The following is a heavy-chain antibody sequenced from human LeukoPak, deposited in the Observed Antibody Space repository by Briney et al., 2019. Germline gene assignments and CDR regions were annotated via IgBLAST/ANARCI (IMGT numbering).Heavy chain of an antibody. Sequence: GESLKISCKGSGYSFTSYWIGWVRQMPGKGLEWMGIIYPGDSDTRYSPSFQGQITISADKSISTAYLQWSSLKASDTAIYCARQGYSYGYDYWGQGTLVTVSS. V-gene: IGHV5-51*01. CDR1: GYSFTSYW. D-gene: IGHD5-18*01. CDR3: ARQGYSYGYDY. J-gene: IGHJ4*02. CDR2: IYPGDSDT.